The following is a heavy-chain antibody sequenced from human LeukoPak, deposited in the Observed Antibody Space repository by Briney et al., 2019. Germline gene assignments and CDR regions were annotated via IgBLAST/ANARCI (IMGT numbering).Heavy chain of an antibody. CDR2: IGNTET. J-gene: IGHJ4*02. Sequence: GGSLRLSCATSGFPFETNAVSWVRQAPGKGLEGVATIGNTETFYADSVTGRFTISRDNSKNTVNLQMNRLRVEDTAIYYCAKDWIQFNRVFDCFDSWGQGTLVTVSS. D-gene: IGHD5-18*01. V-gene: IGHV3-23*01. CDR1: GFPFETNA. CDR3: AKDWIQFNRVFDCFDS.